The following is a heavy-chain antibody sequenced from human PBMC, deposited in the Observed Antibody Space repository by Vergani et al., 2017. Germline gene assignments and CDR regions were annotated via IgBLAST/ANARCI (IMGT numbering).Heavy chain of an antibody. Sequence: QITLRESGPTLVKPTQTLTLTCTFSGFSLTTGGEGVGWIRQPPGRALEWLAFVYWNDDERYSPSLKSRVTITKDTSKNEVILTMATMDPVDTATYYCAHSGSSGWYEVPERHYYYYGMDVWGKGATVTVSP. J-gene: IGHJ6*04. CDR2: VYWNDDE. V-gene: IGHV2-5*01. D-gene: IGHD6-19*01. CDR1: GFSLTTGGEG. CDR3: AHSGSSGWYEVPERHYYYYGMDV.